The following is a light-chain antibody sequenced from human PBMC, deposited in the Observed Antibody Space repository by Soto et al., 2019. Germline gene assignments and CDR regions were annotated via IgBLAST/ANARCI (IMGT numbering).Light chain of an antibody. J-gene: IGKJ4*01. V-gene: IGKV1-27*01. CDR2: AAS. CDR1: QAINNY. CDR3: QKFNAVPT. Sequence: DIQMTQSPSSLSASVGDRVTITCRASQAINNYLAWYQQKPGKVPTLLISAASTLQSGVLSRFSGSGSGTDFTLTISSLQPEDVATYYCQKFNAVPTFGGGTKVEI.